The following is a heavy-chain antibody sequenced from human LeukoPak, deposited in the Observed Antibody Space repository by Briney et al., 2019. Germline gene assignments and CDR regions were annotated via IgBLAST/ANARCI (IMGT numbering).Heavy chain of an antibody. CDR1: GFTFSGSA. D-gene: IGHD1-26*01. Sequence: GGSLRLSCAASGFTFSGSAIHWVRQSSGKGLEWVGQIGKKDRGYATATAYAASVKGRFTISRDDSINTAYLQMKSLKTEDTALYYCTRDSGTYNWFDPWGQGTLVTVSS. CDR3: TRDSGTYNWFDP. V-gene: IGHV3-73*01. CDR2: IGKKDRGYATAT. J-gene: IGHJ5*02.